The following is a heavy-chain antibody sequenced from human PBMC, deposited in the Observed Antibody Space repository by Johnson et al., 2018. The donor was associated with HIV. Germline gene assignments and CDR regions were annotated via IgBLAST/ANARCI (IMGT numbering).Heavy chain of an antibody. V-gene: IGHV3-9*01. J-gene: IGHJ3*02. CDR1: GFTFDDYA. Sequence: VQLVESWGGLVQPGRSLRLSCAASGFTFDDYAMHWVRQAPGKGLAWVPGISWNSGSIGYADSVQGRFTLSRDNAKHSLYLQRKSLRAEDTALYYCANAGNASEKRRGLIMSGRMDAFEMWGQGSMVTVSS. D-gene: IGHD4-23*01. CDR2: ISWNSGSI. CDR3: ANAGNASEKRRGLIMSGRMDAFEM.